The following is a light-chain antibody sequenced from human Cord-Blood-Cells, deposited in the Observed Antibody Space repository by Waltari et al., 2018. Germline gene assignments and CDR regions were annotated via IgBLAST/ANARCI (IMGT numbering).Light chain of an antibody. J-gene: IGLJ2*01. V-gene: IGLV2-23*01. CDR2: EGS. Sequence: QSALTQPASVSGSPGQSLTISCTGTSSDVGCYNLFSWYQQHPGKAPKLMIYEGSKRPSGVSNRFSGSKSGNTASLTISGLQAEDEADYYFCSYAGSSTVVFGGGTKLTVL. CDR3: CSYAGSSTVV. CDR1: SSDVGCYNL.